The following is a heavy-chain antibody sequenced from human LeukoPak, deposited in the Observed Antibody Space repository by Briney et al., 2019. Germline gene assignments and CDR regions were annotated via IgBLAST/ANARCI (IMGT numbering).Heavy chain of an antibody. D-gene: IGHD2-2*01. CDR2: INPYSGVT. CDR3: ARGGCSSTSCYAYDF. Sequence: ASVKVSCKVSGFLFTGQFIHWVRQAPGQGLEWMGWINPYSGVTNYAQKFQARVTMTRDTSIRTAYMEMSSLESEDTAVYYCARGGCSSTSCYAYDFWGQGTLVTVSS. J-gene: IGHJ4*02. CDR1: GFLFTGQF. V-gene: IGHV1-2*02.